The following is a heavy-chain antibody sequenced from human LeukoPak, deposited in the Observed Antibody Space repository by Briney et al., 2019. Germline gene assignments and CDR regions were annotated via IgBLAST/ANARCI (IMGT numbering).Heavy chain of an antibody. D-gene: IGHD4/OR15-4a*01. J-gene: IGHJ4*02. CDR1: GFTFSSYG. CDR3: AKANYDYFDY. CDR2: ISYDGSNK. Sequence: GGSLRLSCAASGFTFSSYGMHWVRRAPGKGLEWVAVISYDGSNKYYADSVKGRFTISRDNSKNTLYLQMNSLRAEDTAVYYCAKANYDYFDYWGQGTLVTVSS. V-gene: IGHV3-30*18.